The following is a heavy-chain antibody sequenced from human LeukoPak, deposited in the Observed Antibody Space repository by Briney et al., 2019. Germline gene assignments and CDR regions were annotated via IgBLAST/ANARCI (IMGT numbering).Heavy chain of an antibody. CDR3: ATGRTWWDLLNY. V-gene: IGHV1-24*01. J-gene: IGHJ4*02. D-gene: IGHD1-26*01. CDR1: GHTLTELS. CDR2: LDPEAGEM. Sequence: ASVKVSCKVSGHTLTELSLHWVRQAPGKGLEWMGGLDPEAGEMIYSQKFQGRVTMTEDTSTDIAYMEMSSLRSEDTAGYYCATGRTWWDLLNYWGQGTLVTVSS.